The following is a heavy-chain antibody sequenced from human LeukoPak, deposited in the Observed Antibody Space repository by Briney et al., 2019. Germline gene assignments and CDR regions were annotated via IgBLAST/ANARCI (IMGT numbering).Heavy chain of an antibody. V-gene: IGHV3-30*18. D-gene: IGHD1-26*01. J-gene: IGHJ4*02. CDR1: GFTFSSYG. CDR2: ISYDGSNK. Sequence: GRSLRLSCAVSGFTFSSYGMHWVRQAPGKGLEWVAVISYDGSNKYYADSVKGRFTISRDNSKNTLYLQMNSLRAEDTAVYYCAKNYYYLDYWGQGTLVTVSS. CDR3: AKNYYYLDY.